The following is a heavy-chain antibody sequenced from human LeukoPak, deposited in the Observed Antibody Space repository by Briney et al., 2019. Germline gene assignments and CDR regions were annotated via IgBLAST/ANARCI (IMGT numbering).Heavy chain of an antibody. CDR1: GGSITSGNFY. D-gene: IGHD2-2*01. CDR2: IYGSGST. CDR3: ARGWGSTSSNYFDP. V-gene: IGHV4-61*02. J-gene: IGHJ5*02. Sequence: PSQTLSLTCTVSGGSITSGNFYWSWIRQSAGKGLEWIGRIYGSGSTNYSPSLRGRVTISIDTSKNHFFLNLNSLTATDTAVYYCARGWGSTSSNYFDPWRQGTLVSVPS.